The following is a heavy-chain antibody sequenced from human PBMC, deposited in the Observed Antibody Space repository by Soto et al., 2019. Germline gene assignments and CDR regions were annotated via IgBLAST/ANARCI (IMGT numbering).Heavy chain of an antibody. J-gene: IGHJ4*02. CDR2: IYHSGSN. CDR1: SGSISSSNW. V-gene: IGHV4-4*02. Sequence: QVQLQESGPGLVKPSGTLSLTCAVSSGSISSSNWWSWVRQPPGKGLEWIGEIYHSGSNNYNPSLKSRVTISVDKSKNQFSLKLSSVTAADTAVYYCARDRAYGSGSSYFDYWGQGTLVTVSS. CDR3: ARDRAYGSGSSYFDY. D-gene: IGHD3-10*01.